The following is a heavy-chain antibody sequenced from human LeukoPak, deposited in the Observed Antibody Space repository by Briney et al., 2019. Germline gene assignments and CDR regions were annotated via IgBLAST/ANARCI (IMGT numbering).Heavy chain of an antibody. Sequence: GGSLRLSCAASEFTFSSYGMSWVRQAPGKGLEWVSSISGSGGSTQYADSVQGRFAISRDNSKNTLYLQMNSLRAEDTAVYFCARDPNGDYIGTFDMWGRGTMVSVSS. V-gene: IGHV3-23*01. J-gene: IGHJ3*02. CDR1: EFTFSSYG. D-gene: IGHD4-17*01. CDR3: ARDPNGDYIGTFDM. CDR2: ISGSGGST.